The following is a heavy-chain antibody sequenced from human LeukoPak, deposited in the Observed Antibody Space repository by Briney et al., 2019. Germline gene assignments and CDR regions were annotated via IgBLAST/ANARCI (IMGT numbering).Heavy chain of an antibody. CDR1: GYTFTSYD. V-gene: IGHV1-8*01. CDR3: ARDETYYDSSGQDY. D-gene: IGHD3-22*01. CDR2: MNPNSGKT. J-gene: IGHJ4*02. Sequence: GASVKVSCKASGYTFTSYDINWVGQATGQGVEWRGWMNPNSGKTGYAQKFQGRVTMTRNTSISTAYMELSSLRSEDTAVYYCARDETYYDSSGQDYWGQGTLVTVSS.